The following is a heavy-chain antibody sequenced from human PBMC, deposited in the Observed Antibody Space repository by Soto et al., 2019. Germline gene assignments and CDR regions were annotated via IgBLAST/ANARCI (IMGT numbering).Heavy chain of an antibody. CDR1: GFTFSSYG. Sequence: GGSLRLSCAASGFTFSSYGMRWVRQAPGKGLEWVAVISYDGSNKYYADSVKGRFTLSRDNSKNTLYLQMNSLGVEDTAVYYCAKDLWLSSSAFEYYYGMDVWGQGTTVTVSS. V-gene: IGHV3-30*18. D-gene: IGHD6-6*01. CDR3: AKDLWLSSSAFEYYYGMDV. CDR2: ISYDGSNK. J-gene: IGHJ6*02.